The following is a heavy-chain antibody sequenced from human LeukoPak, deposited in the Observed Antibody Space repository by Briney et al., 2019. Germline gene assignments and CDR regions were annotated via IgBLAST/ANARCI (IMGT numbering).Heavy chain of an antibody. Sequence: PGGSLRLSCAASGFTFSSYGMHWVRQAPGKGLEWVAFIRYDGSNKYYADSVKGRFTISRDNSKNTLYLQMNSLRAEDTAVCYCAKDLTRPGFFDIWGQGTMVTVSS. J-gene: IGHJ3*02. CDR3: AKDLTRPGFFDI. CDR1: GFTFSSYG. CDR2: IRYDGSNK. V-gene: IGHV3-30*02.